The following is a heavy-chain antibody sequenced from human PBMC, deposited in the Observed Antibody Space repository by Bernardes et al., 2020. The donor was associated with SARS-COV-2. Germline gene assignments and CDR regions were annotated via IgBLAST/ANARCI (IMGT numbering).Heavy chain of an antibody. CDR1: GFTFTNSW. CDR3: ASGPTTVTIDY. V-gene: IGHV3-74*01. Sequence: GGSLRLSCAASGFTFTNSWMHWVRQAPGRGLVWVSRINSDGRTTSYADSVKGRFTISRDNAKNSLYLQMNSLRAEDTAVYYCASGPTTVTIDYWGQGTLVTVSS. D-gene: IGHD4-17*01. J-gene: IGHJ4*02. CDR2: INSDGRTT.